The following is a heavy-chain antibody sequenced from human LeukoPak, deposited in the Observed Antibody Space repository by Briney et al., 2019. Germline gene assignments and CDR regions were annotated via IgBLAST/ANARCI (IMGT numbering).Heavy chain of an antibody. CDR2: INPNSGGT. CDR1: GYTFTDNY. Sequence: GASVKVSCKASGYTFTDNYMHWVRQAPGQGLEWMGWINPNSGGTNYAQKFQGRVTMTRDTSISTAYMELSRLRSDDTAVYYCARGSITMVRGDNAFDIWGQGTMVTVSS. J-gene: IGHJ3*02. D-gene: IGHD3-10*01. CDR3: ARGSITMVRGDNAFDI. V-gene: IGHV1-2*02.